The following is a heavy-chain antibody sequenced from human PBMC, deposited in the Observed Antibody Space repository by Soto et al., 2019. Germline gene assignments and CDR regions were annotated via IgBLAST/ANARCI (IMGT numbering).Heavy chain of an antibody. Sequence: EVQLVESGGGLVQPGRSLRLSCAASGFTFDDYAMHWVRQAPGKGLEWVSGISWNSGSIGYADSVKGRFTISRDNAKNSLYLQMNSLRAEDTALYYCAKVVLRNYGDYVINHDAFDIWGQGTMVTVSS. CDR2: ISWNSGSI. CDR3: AKVVLRNYGDYVINHDAFDI. D-gene: IGHD4-17*01. J-gene: IGHJ3*02. CDR1: GFTFDDYA. V-gene: IGHV3-9*01.